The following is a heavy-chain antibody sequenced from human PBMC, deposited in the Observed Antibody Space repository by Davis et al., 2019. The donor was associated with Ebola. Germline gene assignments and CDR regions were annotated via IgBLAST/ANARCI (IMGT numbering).Heavy chain of an antibody. J-gene: IGHJ6*03. V-gene: IGHV4-59*08. CDR1: GGSISSYY. CDR2: IYYSGST. Sequence: PSETLSLTCTVSGGSISSYYWSWIRQPPGKGLEWIGYIYYSGSTNYNPSLKSRVTISVDTSQNQFSLKLSSVTAADTAVYYCARRGYSSTDYYYYYYMDVWGKGTTVTVSS. CDR3: ARRGYSSTDYYYYYYMDV. D-gene: IGHD6-19*01.